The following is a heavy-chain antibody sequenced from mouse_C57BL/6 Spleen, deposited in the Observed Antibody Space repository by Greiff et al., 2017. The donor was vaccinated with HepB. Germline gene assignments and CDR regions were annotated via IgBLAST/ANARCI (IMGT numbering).Heavy chain of an antibody. J-gene: IGHJ2*01. CDR1: GYTFTSYW. D-gene: IGHD2-2*01. CDR3: ARGKVTTTYYFDY. V-gene: IGHV1-63*01. Sequence: QVQLQQSGAELVRPGTSVKMSCKASGYTFTSYWIGWAKQRPGHGLEWIGDIYPGGGYTNYNEKFKGKATLTADKSSSTAYMQFSSLTSEDSAIYYCARGKVTTTYYFDYWGQGTTLTVSS. CDR2: IYPGGGYT.